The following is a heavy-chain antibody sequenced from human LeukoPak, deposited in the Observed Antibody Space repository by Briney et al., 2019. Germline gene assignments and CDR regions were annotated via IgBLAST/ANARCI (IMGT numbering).Heavy chain of an antibody. J-gene: IGHJ5*02. V-gene: IGHV3-33*06. CDR2: IWNDGSKK. CDR3: AKDLLVSGSYLEYNWFDP. D-gene: IGHD1-26*01. CDR1: GFTFSYYG. Sequence: QTGGSLRISCAASGFTFSYYGTTWVRQAPGKGLEWVTLIWNDGSKKYYADSVKGRFTISRDNSKNTLYLQMNSLRAEDTAVYYCAKDLLVSGSYLEYNWFDPWGQGTLVTVSS.